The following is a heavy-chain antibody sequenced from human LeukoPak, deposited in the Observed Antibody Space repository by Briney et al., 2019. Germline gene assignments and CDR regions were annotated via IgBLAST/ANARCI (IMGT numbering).Heavy chain of an antibody. Sequence: SETLSLTCTVSGASINSSNYYWGWIRQPPGKGLEWIGSIYYSGNTYYNPSLKSRVTISVDTSKNQFSLKLSSVTAADTAVYYCARDSPGRFPTVTTISDWFDPWGQGTLVTVSS. CDR2: IYYSGNT. V-gene: IGHV4-39*07. CDR1: GASINSSNYY. J-gene: IGHJ5*02. D-gene: IGHD4-17*01. CDR3: ARDSPGRFPTVTTISDWFDP.